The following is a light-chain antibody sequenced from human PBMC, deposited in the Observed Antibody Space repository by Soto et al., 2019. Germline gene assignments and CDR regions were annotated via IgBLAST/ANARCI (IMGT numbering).Light chain of an antibody. CDR3: QQYNKWPPIT. Sequence: EIVMTQSPATLSVSPGASATLSCRASQSVSSNLAWYQHKPGQAPRLLIYGASTRATAIPTRFSGSGSGTEFTLTISSLQSEDSAVYYCQQYNKWPPITFGQGTRLEI. CDR2: GAS. J-gene: IGKJ5*01. V-gene: IGKV3-15*01. CDR1: QSVSSN.